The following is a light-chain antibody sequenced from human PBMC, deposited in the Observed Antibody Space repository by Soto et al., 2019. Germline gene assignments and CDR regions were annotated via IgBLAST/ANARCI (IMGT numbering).Light chain of an antibody. Sequence: EIGLRQSPATLSLSPGERATLSCRASQSVSSNLAWYQQKPGQAPRLLIYGASTRATGIPARFSGSGSGTEFTLTISSLQSEDFAVYYCQQYNNWPGTFGQGTKVDIK. CDR2: GAS. J-gene: IGKJ1*01. CDR1: QSVSSN. CDR3: QQYNNWPGT. V-gene: IGKV3-15*01.